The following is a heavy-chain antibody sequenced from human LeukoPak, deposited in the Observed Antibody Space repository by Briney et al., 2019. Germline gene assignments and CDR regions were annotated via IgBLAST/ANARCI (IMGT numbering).Heavy chain of an antibody. J-gene: IGHJ4*02. CDR3: SRLRGYSYGYGDY. V-gene: IGHV3-48*04. CDR2: ISSSGSTI. CDR1: GFTFNSYS. Sequence: GGSLRLSCAASGFTFNSYSMNWVRQAPGKVLEWVSYISSSGSTIDYADSVKGRFTISRDNAKNSLYLQMNSLRAEDTAVYYCSRLRGYSYGYGDYWGQGTLVTVSS. D-gene: IGHD5-18*01.